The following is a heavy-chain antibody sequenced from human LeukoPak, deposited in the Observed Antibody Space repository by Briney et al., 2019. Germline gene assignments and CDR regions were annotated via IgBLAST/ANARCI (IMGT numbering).Heavy chain of an antibody. D-gene: IGHD6-13*01. CDR2: IYYSGST. V-gene: IGHV4-30-4*08. CDR3: ARGSIAAAGIGYFDY. CDR1: GGSISSGDYY. Sequence: TSETLSLTCTVSGGSISSGDYYWSWIRQPPGKGLECIGYIYYSGSTYYNPSLKSRVTISVDTSKNQFPLKLSSVTAADTAVYYCARGSIAAAGIGYFDYWGQGTLVTVSS. J-gene: IGHJ4*02.